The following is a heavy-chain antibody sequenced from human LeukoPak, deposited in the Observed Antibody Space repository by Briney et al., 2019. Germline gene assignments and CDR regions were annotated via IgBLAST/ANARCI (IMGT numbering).Heavy chain of an antibody. Sequence: PGGSLRLSCAASGFTFSSYAMSWVRHAPGKGLGWVSAISGSGGSTYYADSVKGRFTISRDNSKNTLYLQMNSLRAEDTAVYYCTSYSGHTQYYFDYWGQGTLVTVSS. CDR2: ISGSGGST. D-gene: IGHD1-26*01. CDR1: GFTFSSYA. J-gene: IGHJ4*02. CDR3: TSYSGHTQYYFDY. V-gene: IGHV3-23*01.